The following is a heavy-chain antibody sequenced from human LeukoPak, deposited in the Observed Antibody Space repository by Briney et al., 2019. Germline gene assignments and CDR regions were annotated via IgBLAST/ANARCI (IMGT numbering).Heavy chain of an antibody. Sequence: GGSLRLSCAASGFTFSDYYMSWIRQAPGKGLEWVSYISSSGSTIYYADSAKGRFTISRDNAKNSLYLQMNSLRAEDTAVYYCAIGIAAAEIDYWGQGTLVTVSS. CDR1: GFTFSDYY. V-gene: IGHV3-11*01. CDR3: AIGIAAAEIDY. CDR2: ISSSGSTI. J-gene: IGHJ4*02. D-gene: IGHD6-13*01.